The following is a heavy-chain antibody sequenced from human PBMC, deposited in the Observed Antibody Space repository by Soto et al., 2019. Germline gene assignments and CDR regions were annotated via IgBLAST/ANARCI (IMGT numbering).Heavy chain of an antibody. Sequence: GESLKISCKGSGYSFTSYWIGWVRQMPGKGLEWMGIIYPGDSDTRYSPSFQGQVTISADKSISTAYLQWSSLKASDTAMYYCATFRGPDFSSRKGYDAFDIWGQGTMVTVSS. CDR1: GYSFTSYW. CDR2: IYPGDSDT. D-gene: IGHD6-13*01. V-gene: IGHV5-51*01. CDR3: ATFRGPDFSSRKGYDAFDI. J-gene: IGHJ3*02.